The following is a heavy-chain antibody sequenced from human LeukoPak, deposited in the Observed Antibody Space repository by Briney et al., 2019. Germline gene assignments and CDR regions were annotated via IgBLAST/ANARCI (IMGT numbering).Heavy chain of an antibody. D-gene: IGHD1-26*01. J-gene: IGHJ4*02. CDR3: GKGLGGSFAAGNY. V-gene: IGHV3-30*18. Sequence: PGGSLRLSCAASGFTFSSYGMHWVRQAPGKGLEWVAVISSDATDKYYADSVKGRFTISRDNSKNTVYLQVNSLRPEDTAVYYCGKGLGGSFAAGNYWGQGTPVTVSS. CDR1: GFTFSSYG. CDR2: ISSDATDK.